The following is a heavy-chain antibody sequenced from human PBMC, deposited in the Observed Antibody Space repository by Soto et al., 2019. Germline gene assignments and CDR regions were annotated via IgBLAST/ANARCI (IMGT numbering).Heavy chain of an antibody. CDR3: ARGLGRYFDL. V-gene: IGHV3-33*01. Sequence: PGGSLRLSCEASGFTFNTYSMHWVRQPPGKGLEWLAAIRYDGTQKYYADSVKGRFIISRDNSKKTLYLEMNSLTAADTAVYFCARGLGRYFDLWGRGALVTVSS. J-gene: IGHJ2*01. CDR1: GFTFNTYS. CDR2: IRYDGTQK. D-gene: IGHD3-16*01.